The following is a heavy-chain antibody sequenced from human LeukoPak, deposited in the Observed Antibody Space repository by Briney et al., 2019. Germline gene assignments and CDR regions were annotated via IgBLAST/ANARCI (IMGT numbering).Heavy chain of an antibody. Sequence: GGSLRLSCVASGFTFSSYWMGWVRQAPGKGLEWVANIKQDESEKYYVDSVKGRFTISRDNAKNSLYLQMNSLRAEDTAVYYCARERQWLVPDYWGQGTLVTVSS. J-gene: IGHJ4*02. CDR1: GFTFSSYW. CDR2: IKQDESEK. V-gene: IGHV3-7*01. CDR3: ARERQWLVPDY. D-gene: IGHD6-19*01.